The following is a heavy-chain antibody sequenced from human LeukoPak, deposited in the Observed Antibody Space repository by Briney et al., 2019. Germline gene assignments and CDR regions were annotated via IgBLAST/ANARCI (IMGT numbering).Heavy chain of an antibody. CDR2: IYSGGNT. CDR3: ARRAGEYSHPYDY. J-gene: IGHJ4*02. V-gene: IGHV3-53*01. Sequence: GGSLRLSCTVSGFTVTSNSMSWVRQAPGKGLEWVSFIYSGGNTLYSDSVKGRFTISRDNSKNALYLQMDSLRAEDTAVYYCARRAGEYSHPYDYWGQGTLVTVSS. D-gene: IGHD4-17*01. CDR1: GFTVTSNS.